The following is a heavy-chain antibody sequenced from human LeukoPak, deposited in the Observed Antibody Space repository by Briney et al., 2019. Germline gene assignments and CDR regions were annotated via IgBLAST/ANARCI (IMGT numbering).Heavy chain of an antibody. CDR1: EFTFSSYG. J-gene: IGHJ6*02. Sequence: GGSLRLSCAASEFTFSSYGMNWVRQAPGKGLEWISYITSSSSTIYYADSVEGRFTISRDNAKNSLYLQMNSLRDEDTAVYSCARDLGASSTSRYYYGMDVWGQGTTVTVSS. CDR2: ITSSSSTI. D-gene: IGHD2-2*01. CDR3: ARDLGASSTSRYYYGMDV. V-gene: IGHV3-48*02.